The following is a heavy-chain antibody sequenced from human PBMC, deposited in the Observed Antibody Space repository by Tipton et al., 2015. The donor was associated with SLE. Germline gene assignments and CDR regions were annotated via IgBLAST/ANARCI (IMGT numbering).Heavy chain of an antibody. V-gene: IGHV4-39*07. J-gene: IGHJ3*02. CDR3: ARDRDIVLEPVPIPPAFDI. CDR1: GGSVSNYTYY. Sequence: TLSLTCSVSGGSVSNYTYYWGWIRQPPGKGLEWIASLYYTGRTIYNSSLRSRLTMSVDTSKSQFSLKLTSVTAADTAVYYCARDRDIVLEPVPIPPAFDIWGQGTMVTVSS. D-gene: IGHD2-2*02. CDR2: LYYTGRT.